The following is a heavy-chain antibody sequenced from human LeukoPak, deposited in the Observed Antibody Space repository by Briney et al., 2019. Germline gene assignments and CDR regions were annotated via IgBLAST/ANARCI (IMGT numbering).Heavy chain of an antibody. D-gene: IGHD2-21*02. CDR2: INPSGGST. CDR1: GYTFTSYY. J-gene: IGHJ6*03. V-gene: IGHV1-46*01. Sequence: ASVKVSCKASGYTFTSYYMHWVRQAPGQGLEWMGIINPSGGSTSYAQKFQGRVTMTRDMSTSTVYMELSSLRSEDTAVYYCARGTEKLAYCGGDCYSGYYYYMDVWGKGTTVTVSS. CDR3: ARGTEKLAYCGGDCYSGYYYYMDV.